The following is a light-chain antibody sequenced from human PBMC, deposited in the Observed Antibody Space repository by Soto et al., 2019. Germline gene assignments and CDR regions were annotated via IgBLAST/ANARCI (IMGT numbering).Light chain of an antibody. CDR1: RSDVGGYNY. CDR2: DVS. V-gene: IGLV2-14*01. Sequence: QSALTQPASVSGSPGQSITISCTGTRSDVGGYNYVSWYQLHPGKAPKLMIYDVSNRPSGVSNRFSGSRSGNTASLTISGLQAEDEAHYYCSSYTGSTTLVVFGGGTKLTVL. CDR3: SSYTGSTTLVV. J-gene: IGLJ2*01.